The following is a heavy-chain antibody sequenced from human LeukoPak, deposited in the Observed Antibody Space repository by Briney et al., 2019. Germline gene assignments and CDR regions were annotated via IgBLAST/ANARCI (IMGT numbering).Heavy chain of an antibody. CDR1: GFTFSSYG. CDR2: ISGSGGST. CDR3: AKVGSGSYYNGPKRY. D-gene: IGHD3-10*01. V-gene: IGHV3-23*01. J-gene: IGHJ4*02. Sequence: PGGSLRLSCAASGFTFSSYGMSWVRQAPGKGLEWVSAISGSGGSTYYADSVKGRFTISRDNSKNTLYLQMNSLRAEDTAVYYCAKVGSGSYYNGPKRYWGQGTLVTVSS.